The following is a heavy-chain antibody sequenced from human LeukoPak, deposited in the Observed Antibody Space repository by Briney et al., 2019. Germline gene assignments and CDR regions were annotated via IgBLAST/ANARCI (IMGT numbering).Heavy chain of an antibody. CDR2: ISGSRDNS. V-gene: IGHV3-23*01. CDR3: ARVQAAAGYDAFDI. D-gene: IGHD6-13*01. CDR1: GFTFKNSA. J-gene: IGHJ3*02. Sequence: PGGSLRLSCAASGFTFKNSAMSWVRQAPGRGLEWVSTISGSRDNSYYADSVKGRFTISRDFSQNTLYLEMNSLRAEDTAVYYCARVQAAAGYDAFDIWGQGTMVTVSS.